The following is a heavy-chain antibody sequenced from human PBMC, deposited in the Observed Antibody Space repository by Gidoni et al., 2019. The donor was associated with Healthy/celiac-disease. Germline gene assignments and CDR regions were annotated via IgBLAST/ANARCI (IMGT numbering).Heavy chain of an antibody. Sequence: QVQLVESGGGVVQPGRSLRLPCAASGFTFSSYGMHWVRQAPGKGLGWVAVIWYDGSNKYYADSVKGRFTISRDNSKNTLYLQMNSLRAEDTAVYYCASDSGSYRGSFDYWGQGTLVTVSS. CDR2: IWYDGSNK. D-gene: IGHD1-26*01. J-gene: IGHJ4*02. V-gene: IGHV3-33*01. CDR1: GFTFSSYG. CDR3: ASDSGSYRGSFDY.